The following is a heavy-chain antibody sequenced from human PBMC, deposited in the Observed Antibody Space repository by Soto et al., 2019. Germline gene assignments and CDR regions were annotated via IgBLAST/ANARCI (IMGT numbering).Heavy chain of an antibody. CDR2: IIPIFGTA. V-gene: IGHV1-69*13. Sequence: GASVKVSCKASGGTFSSYAISWVRQAPGQGLEWMGGIIPIFGTANYAQKFQGRVTITADESTSTAYMELSSLRSEDTAVYYCANYDDSSGYYYEDAFDIWGQGTMVTVSS. CDR3: ANYDDSSGYYYEDAFDI. J-gene: IGHJ3*02. CDR1: GGTFSSYA. D-gene: IGHD3-22*01.